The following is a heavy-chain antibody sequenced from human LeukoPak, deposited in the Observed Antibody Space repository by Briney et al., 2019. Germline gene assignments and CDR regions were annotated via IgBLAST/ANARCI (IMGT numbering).Heavy chain of an antibody. CDR2: IIPIFGTA. CDR1: GGTFSSYA. CDR3: ARSNSGSYYYYYGMDV. J-gene: IGHJ6*02. V-gene: IGHV1-69*13. Sequence: ASVKVSCKASGGTFSSYAISWVRQAPGQGLEWMGGIIPIFGTANYAQKFQGRVTITADGSTSTAYMELSSLRSEDTAVYYCARSNSGSYYYYYGMDVWGQGTTVTVSS. D-gene: IGHD1-26*01.